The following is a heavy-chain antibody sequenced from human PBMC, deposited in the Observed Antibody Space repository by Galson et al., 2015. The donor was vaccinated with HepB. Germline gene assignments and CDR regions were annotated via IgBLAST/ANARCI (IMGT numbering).Heavy chain of an antibody. CDR1: GFPFSSYA. J-gene: IGHJ4*02. V-gene: IGHV3-23*01. CDR3: AKDATTYYYDSSGYWGYYFDY. CDR2: ISGSGGST. D-gene: IGHD3-22*01. Sequence: LRLSCAASGFPFSSYAMSWVRQAPGKGLEWVSAISGSGGSTYYADSVKGRFTISRDNSKNTLYLQMNSLRAEDTAVYYCAKDATTYYYDSSGYWGYYFDYWGQGTLVTVSS.